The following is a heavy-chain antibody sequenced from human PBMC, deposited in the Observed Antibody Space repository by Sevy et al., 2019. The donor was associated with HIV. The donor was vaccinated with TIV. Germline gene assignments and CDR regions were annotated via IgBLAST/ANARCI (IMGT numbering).Heavy chain of an antibody. CDR1: GGSFSGYY. D-gene: IGHD3-16*01. CDR2: INHGGTT. V-gene: IGHV4-34*01. Sequence: SETLSLTCAVYGGSFSGYYWNWIRQPPGKGREWIGEINHGGTTNYNPSLKSRVTISIDTSRNQFSLKLSSVTAADTAVYYCARGGGNYGGDYWGQGALVTVSS. J-gene: IGHJ4*02. CDR3: ARGGGNYGGDY.